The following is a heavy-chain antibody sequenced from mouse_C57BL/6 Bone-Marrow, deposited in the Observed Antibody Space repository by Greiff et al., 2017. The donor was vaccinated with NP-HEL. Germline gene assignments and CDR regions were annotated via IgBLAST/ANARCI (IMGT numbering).Heavy chain of an antibody. CDR1: GYTFTSYW. J-gene: IGHJ4*01. D-gene: IGHD2-10*02. Sequence: QVQLKQPGAELVKPGASVKMSCKASGYTFTSYWITWVKQRPGQGLEWIGDIYPGSGSTNYNEKFKSKATLTVDTSSSTAYMQLSSLTSEDSAVYYCARVSLGNAMDYWGQGTSVTVSS. V-gene: IGHV1-55*01. CDR3: ARVSLGNAMDY. CDR2: IYPGSGST.